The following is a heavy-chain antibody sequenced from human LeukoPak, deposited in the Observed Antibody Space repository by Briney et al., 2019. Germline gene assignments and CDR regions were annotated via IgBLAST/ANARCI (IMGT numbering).Heavy chain of an antibody. CDR3: ATGPSNDFWSGYLLDY. D-gene: IGHD3-3*01. CDR1: GYTLTELS. Sequence: AASVKVSCKVSGYTLTELSMHWVRQAPGKGLEWMGGFDPEDGETIYAQKLQGRVTMTEDTSTDTAYMELSSLRSEDTAVYYCATGPSNDFWSGYLLDYWGQGTLVTVSS. J-gene: IGHJ4*02. CDR2: FDPEDGET. V-gene: IGHV1-24*01.